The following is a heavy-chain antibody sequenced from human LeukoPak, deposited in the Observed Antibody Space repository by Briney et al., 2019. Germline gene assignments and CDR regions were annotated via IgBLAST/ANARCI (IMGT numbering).Heavy chain of an antibody. CDR3: ATERRYSSGRWDYYFDY. CDR2: INESGGT. J-gene: IGHJ4*02. Sequence: PSETLSLTCAVYGGSFRSYYWSWIRQSPGKGLEWIGEINESGGTNYNPSLKSRVTILVDTPKNQFSLKLSSVTAADTAVYYCATERRYSSGRWDYYFDYWGQGSLVTVSS. CDR1: GGSFRSYY. V-gene: IGHV4-34*01. D-gene: IGHD6-19*01.